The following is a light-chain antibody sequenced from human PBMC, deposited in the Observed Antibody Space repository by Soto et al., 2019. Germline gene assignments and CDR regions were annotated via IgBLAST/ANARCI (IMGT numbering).Light chain of an antibody. CDR3: QHYNSYSEA. J-gene: IGKJ1*01. CDR2: AAS. Sequence: AIQMTQSPSSLSASVGDRVTITCRASQGIRNDLGWYQQEPGKAPKLLIYAASSLESGVPSRFSGSGSGTDFTLTISSLQPEDFATYYCQHYNSYSEAFGQGTKVDIK. CDR1: QGIRND. V-gene: IGKV1-6*01.